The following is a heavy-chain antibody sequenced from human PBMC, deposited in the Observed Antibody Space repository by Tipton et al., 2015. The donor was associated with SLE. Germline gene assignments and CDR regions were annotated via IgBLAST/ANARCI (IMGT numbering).Heavy chain of an antibody. CDR1: GFTFGDYA. CDR2: IRSKAYGGTT. V-gene: IGHV3-49*04. Sequence: SLRLSCTASGFTFGDYAMSWVRQAPGKGLEWVGFIRSKAYGGTTEYAASVKGRFTISRDDPKSIAYLQMNSLKTEDTAVYYCTRVGVQGHYYDSSGYYRGIYFDYWGQGTLVTVSS. D-gene: IGHD3-22*01. J-gene: IGHJ4*02. CDR3: TRVGVQGHYYDSSGYYRGIYFDY.